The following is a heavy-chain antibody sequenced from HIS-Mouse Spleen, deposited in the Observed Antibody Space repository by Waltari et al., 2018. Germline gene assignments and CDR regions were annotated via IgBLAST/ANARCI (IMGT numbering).Heavy chain of an antibody. CDR3: AKKRGAVLLWFGELSG. CDR2: IVYEGRTK. D-gene: IGHD3-10*01. V-gene: IGHV3-30*18. Sequence: QVQLVESGGGVVQPGRSLRLSCAASGFTFSSYGMPWVRQAPGKGRAWVDGIVYEGRTKCKADPVSGRFTISRENSKNTLYLQMNSRRAEDTAVYYCAKKRGAVLLWFGELSGWGQGTLVTVSS. CDR1: GFTFSSYG. J-gene: IGHJ4*01.